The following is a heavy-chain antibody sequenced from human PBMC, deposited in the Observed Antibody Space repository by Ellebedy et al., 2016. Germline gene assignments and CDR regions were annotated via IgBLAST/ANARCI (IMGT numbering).Heavy chain of an antibody. V-gene: IGHV4-28*03. CDR1: GYSISSSNW. CDR2: IYYSGST. CDR3: ARGHNCSSTSCYRPNVEMDV. D-gene: IGHD2-2*01. J-gene: IGHJ6*04. Sequence: SETLSLXXAVSGYSISSSNWWGWIRQPPGKGLEWIGYIYYSGSTYYNPSLKSRVTMSVDTSKNQFSLKLSSVTAVDTAVYYCARGHNCSSTSCYRPNVEMDVWGKGTTVTVSS.